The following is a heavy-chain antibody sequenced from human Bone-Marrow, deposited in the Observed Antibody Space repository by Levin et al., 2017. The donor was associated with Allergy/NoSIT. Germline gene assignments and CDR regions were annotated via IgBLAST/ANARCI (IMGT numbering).Heavy chain of an antibody. J-gene: IGHJ4*02. Sequence: GGSLRLSCGASGFTFSSYGMHWVRQAPGKGLEWLALISYNGNHDYYSDSVKGRFTISRDNSKNTLFLQLNSLTTEDTATYYCATGYHHESTSFDYWGQGTLVTVSS. CDR1: GFTFSSYG. D-gene: IGHD1-1*01. V-gene: IGHV3-30*03. CDR3: ATGYHHESTSFDY. CDR2: ISYNGNHD.